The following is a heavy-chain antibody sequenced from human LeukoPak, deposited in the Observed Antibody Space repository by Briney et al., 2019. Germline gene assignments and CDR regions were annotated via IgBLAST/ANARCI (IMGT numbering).Heavy chain of an antibody. Sequence: PGGSLRLSCAASGFTFSSYAMSWVRQAPGKGLEWVSAISGSGGSTYYADSVKGRFTISRDNSKNTLYLQMNSLRAEDMAVYYCAKVPVVPAAIPGYFQHWGQGTLVTVSS. D-gene: IGHD2-2*02. CDR2: ISGSGGST. V-gene: IGHV3-23*01. CDR1: GFTFSSYA. CDR3: AKVPVVPAAIPGYFQH. J-gene: IGHJ1*01.